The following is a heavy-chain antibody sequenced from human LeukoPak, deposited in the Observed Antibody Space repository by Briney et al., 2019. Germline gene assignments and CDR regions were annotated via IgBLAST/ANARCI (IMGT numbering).Heavy chain of an antibody. D-gene: IGHD2-15*01. Sequence: GGSLRLSCAASGFTFSSYEMNWVRQATGKGLEWVSYISSSGSTKYYADSVKGRFTISRDNAKNSLYLQMNSLRAEDTAVYYCARDKAPYCSGGSCYSHYYYMDVWGKGTTVTVSS. CDR2: ISSSGSTK. CDR1: GFTFSSYE. CDR3: ARDKAPYCSGGSCYSHYYYMDV. J-gene: IGHJ6*03. V-gene: IGHV3-48*03.